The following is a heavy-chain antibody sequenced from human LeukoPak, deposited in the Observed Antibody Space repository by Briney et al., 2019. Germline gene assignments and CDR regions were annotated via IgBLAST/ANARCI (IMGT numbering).Heavy chain of an antibody. J-gene: IGHJ4*02. Sequence: SETLSLTCTVSGGSISSYYWSWLRQPPGKGLEWIGYIYYSGSTNYNPSLTSRVTISVDTSKNQFSLKLSSVTAADTAVYYCATLHSYGTFFDYWGQGTLVTVSS. V-gene: IGHV4-59*01. D-gene: IGHD5-18*01. CDR3: ATLHSYGTFFDY. CDR1: GGSISSYY. CDR2: IYYSGST.